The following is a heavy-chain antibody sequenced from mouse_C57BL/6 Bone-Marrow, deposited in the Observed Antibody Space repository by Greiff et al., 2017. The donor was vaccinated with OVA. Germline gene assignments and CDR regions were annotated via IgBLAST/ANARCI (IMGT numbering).Heavy chain of an antibody. D-gene: IGHD3-2*02. CDR2: IDPANGNT. CDR1: GFNIKNTY. CDR3: ARTDPRQLRLRYYAMDY. Sequence: VQLQQSVAELVRPGASVKLSCTASGFNIKNTYMHWVKQRTEQGLEWIGRIDPANGNTNYAPKFQGKATITADTSSNTAYLQLSSQTSEYTAISYCARTDPRQLRLRYYAMDYWGQGTSVTVSS. J-gene: IGHJ4*01. V-gene: IGHV14-3*01.